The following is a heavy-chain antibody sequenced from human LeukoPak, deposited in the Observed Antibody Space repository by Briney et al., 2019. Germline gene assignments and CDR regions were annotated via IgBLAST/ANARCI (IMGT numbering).Heavy chain of an antibody. CDR3: ARDGVATNDY. Sequence: PGGSLRLSCAASGFPFSSYAMQWVRQAPGKGLEYVSGISSNGGTTFYANSVKGRFTISRDNSKNMLFLQMGSLRVEDMAVYYCARDGVATNDYWGQGTLVTVSS. CDR2: ISSNGGTT. J-gene: IGHJ4*02. D-gene: IGHD2-15*01. CDR1: GFPFSSYA. V-gene: IGHV3-64*01.